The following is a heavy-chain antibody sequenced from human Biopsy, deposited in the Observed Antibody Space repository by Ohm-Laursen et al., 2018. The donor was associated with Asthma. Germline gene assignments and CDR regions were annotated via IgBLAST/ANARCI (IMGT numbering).Heavy chain of an antibody. Sequence: SDTLSLTCTVSPGSISDYYWNWIRQFPGKGLEWIGYVYSTGSTRYNPSLKSRVTISVDTSINQVSLRLSSVTAADTAMYYCARATSTWSQSGPHYFDHWAREPWSPSPQ. CDR2: VYSTGST. V-gene: IGHV4-59*07. D-gene: IGHD6-13*01. J-gene: IGHJ4*02. CDR1: PGSISDYY. CDR3: ARATSTWSQSGPHYFDH.